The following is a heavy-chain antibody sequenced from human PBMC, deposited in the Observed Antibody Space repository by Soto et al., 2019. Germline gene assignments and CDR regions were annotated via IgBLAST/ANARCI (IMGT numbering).Heavy chain of an antibody. CDR2: IYNSGSTM. Sequence: PGGSLRLSCAASGFTFSAFEMNWVRQAPGKGLEWLSYIYNSGSTMTYADSVKGRFAISRDNAKNSLYLQMYSLRAEDTAVYYCVRESGGTGLDVWGQGTTVTVSS. CDR1: GFTFSAFE. CDR3: VRESGGTGLDV. D-gene: IGHD1-1*01. V-gene: IGHV3-48*03. J-gene: IGHJ6*02.